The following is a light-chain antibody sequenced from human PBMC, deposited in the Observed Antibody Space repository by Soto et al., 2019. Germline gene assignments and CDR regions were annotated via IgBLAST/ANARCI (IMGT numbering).Light chain of an antibody. CDR1: QSISSW. J-gene: IGKJ1*01. CDR2: KAS. CDR3: QQYSSYST. V-gene: IGKV1-5*03. Sequence: DIQMTQSPSTLSASVGDRVTITCRASQSISSWLAWYQQKPGKAPRLLIYKASSLQSGVPSRFSGSGSGTEFPLTISSLQPGDFATYYCQQYSSYSTFGQGTKVEIK.